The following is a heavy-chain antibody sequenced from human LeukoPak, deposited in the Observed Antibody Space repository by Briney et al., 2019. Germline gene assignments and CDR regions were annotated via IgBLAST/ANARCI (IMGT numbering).Heavy chain of an antibody. D-gene: IGHD2-2*01. CDR3: TTDLIVVVPAALDAFDI. CDR1: GFTFSHAW. CDR2: IKSKTDGGTT. J-gene: IGHJ3*02. Sequence: GGSLRLSCAASGFTFSHAWMSWVRQAPGKGLEWVGRIKSKTDGGTTDYAAPVKGRFTISRDDSKNTLYLQMNSLKTEDTAVYYCTTDLIVVVPAALDAFDIWGQGTMVTVSS. V-gene: IGHV3-15*01.